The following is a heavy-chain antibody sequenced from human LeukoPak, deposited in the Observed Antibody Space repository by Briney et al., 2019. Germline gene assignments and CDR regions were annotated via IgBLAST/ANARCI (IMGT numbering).Heavy chain of an antibody. D-gene: IGHD4-17*01. CDR2: ISYDGSNK. CDR3: AKDDDYGDYIDY. V-gene: IGHV3-30*18. J-gene: IGHJ4*02. Sequence: GGSLRLSCAASGFTFSSYGMHWVRQAPGKGLEWVAVISYDGSNKYYADSVKGRFTTSRDNSKNTLYLQMNSLRAEDTAVYYCAKDDDYGDYIDYWGQGTLVTVSS. CDR1: GFTFSSYG.